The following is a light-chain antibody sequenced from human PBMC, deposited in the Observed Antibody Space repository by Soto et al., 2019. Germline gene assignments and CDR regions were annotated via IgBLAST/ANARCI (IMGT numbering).Light chain of an antibody. CDR3: QQYYSFPLT. Sequence: IQLTQSPSSLSASVGDRVTITCQASRGISSYLAWYRQKPGKAPELLIYAASTLQSGVPSRFSGSGSGTDFTLTISCLQSEDFATYYCQQYYSFPLTFGQGTRLEIK. CDR2: AAS. CDR1: RGISSY. V-gene: IGKV1-9*01. J-gene: IGKJ5*01.